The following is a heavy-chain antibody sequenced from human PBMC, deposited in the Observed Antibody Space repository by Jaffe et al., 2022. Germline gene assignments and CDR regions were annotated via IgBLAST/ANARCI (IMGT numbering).Heavy chain of an antibody. CDR2: ISSSGSTI. CDR3: ARDLDLGATVTRADAFDI. CDR1: GFTFSDYY. Sequence: QVQLVESGGGLVKPGGSLRLSCAASGFTFSDYYMSWIRQAPGKGLEWVSYISSSGSTIYYADSVKGRFTISRDNAKNSLYLQMNSLRAEDTAVYYCARDLDLGATVTRADAFDIWGQGTMVTVSS. D-gene: IGHD4-4*01. J-gene: IGHJ3*02. V-gene: IGHV3-11*01.